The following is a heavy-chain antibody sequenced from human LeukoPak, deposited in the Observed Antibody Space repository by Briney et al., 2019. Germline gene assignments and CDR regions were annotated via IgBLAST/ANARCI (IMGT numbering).Heavy chain of an antibody. V-gene: IGHV3-20*01. CDR2: INWNGGST. Sequence: PGGSLRLSCAASGFTFDDYAMHWVRQAPGKGLEWVSGINWNGGSTGYADSVKGRFTVSRDNAKNSLYLQMNSLRAEDTALYHCARGSVRGFGELRGDWFDPWGQGTLVTVSS. D-gene: IGHD3-10*01. CDR1: GFTFDDYA. CDR3: ARGSVRGFGELRGDWFDP. J-gene: IGHJ5*02.